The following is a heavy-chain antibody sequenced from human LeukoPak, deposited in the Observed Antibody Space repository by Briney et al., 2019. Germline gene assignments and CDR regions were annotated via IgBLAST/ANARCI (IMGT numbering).Heavy chain of an antibody. Sequence: ASVKVSCKASGYTFTSYYMHWVRQAPGQGLEWMGIINPSGGSTSFAQKFQGRVTMTEDTSTDTAYMELSSLRSEDTAVYYCATGGYYDSKCFDYWGQGTLVTVSS. V-gene: IGHV1-46*01. CDR3: ATGGYYDSKCFDY. D-gene: IGHD3-22*01. CDR2: INPSGGST. CDR1: GYTFTSYY. J-gene: IGHJ4*02.